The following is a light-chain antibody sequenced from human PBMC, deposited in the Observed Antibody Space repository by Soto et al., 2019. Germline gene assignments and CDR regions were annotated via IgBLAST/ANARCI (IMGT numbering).Light chain of an antibody. CDR3: QHYASSPIT. Sequence: EIVLTRTPGIVSLSPGERAILSCRASQTVDSRYLAWYQQKHGQPPRLLIYGGSNRARGIPDRFSGSGSGTDFTLTISRLEPEDFALYYCQHYASSPITFGQGTRLEI. CDR1: QTVDSRY. V-gene: IGKV3-20*01. CDR2: GGS. J-gene: IGKJ5*01.